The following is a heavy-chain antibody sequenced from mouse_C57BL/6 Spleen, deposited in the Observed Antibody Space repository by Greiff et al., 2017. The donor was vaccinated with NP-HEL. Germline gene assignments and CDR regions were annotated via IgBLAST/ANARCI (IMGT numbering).Heavy chain of an antibody. D-gene: IGHD1-1*01. CDR1: GYSITSGYY. CDR2: ISYNGSN. CDR3: AREIFDYYGRDYAMDD. V-gene: IGHV3-6*01. Sequence: EVKVEESGPGLVKPSPSLSLTCSVTGYSITSGYYWNWIRQFPGNKLEWMGYISYNGSNNYNPSLKNRISITRDTSKNQFFLKLNSVTTEDTATYYCAREIFDYYGRDYAMDDWGQGTSVTVAS. J-gene: IGHJ4*01.